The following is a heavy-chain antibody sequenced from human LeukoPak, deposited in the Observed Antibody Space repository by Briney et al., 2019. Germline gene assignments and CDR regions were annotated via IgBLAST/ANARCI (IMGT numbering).Heavy chain of an antibody. Sequence: PSETLSPTCTVSGGSISSYYWSWIRQPPGKGLEWIGYIYYSGSTNYNPSLKSRVTISVDTSKNQFSLKLSSVTAADTAVYYCARCDSSSWFDPWGQGTLVTVSS. J-gene: IGHJ5*02. V-gene: IGHV4-59*01. CDR2: IYYSGST. CDR1: GGSISSYY. CDR3: ARCDSSSWFDP. D-gene: IGHD6-13*01.